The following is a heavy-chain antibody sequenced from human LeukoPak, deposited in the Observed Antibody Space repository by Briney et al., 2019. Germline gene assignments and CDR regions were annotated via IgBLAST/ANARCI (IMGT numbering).Heavy chain of an antibody. Sequence: GGSLRLSCAASGFTFSSYSMNWVRQAPGKGLEWVSYISSSSSSTIYYADSVKGRFTISRDNAKNSLYLQMNSLRAEDTAVYYCARDHLTYYYDSSGLYWGQGTLVTVSS. CDR2: ISSSSSSTI. CDR3: ARDHLTYYYDSSGLY. V-gene: IGHV3-48*04. CDR1: GFTFSSYS. D-gene: IGHD3-22*01. J-gene: IGHJ4*02.